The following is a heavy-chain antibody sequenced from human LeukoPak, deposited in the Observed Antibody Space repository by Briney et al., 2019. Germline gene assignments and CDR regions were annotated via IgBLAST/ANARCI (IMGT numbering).Heavy chain of an antibody. Sequence: PSETLSLTCTVSGYSISSGYYWGWIRQPPGKGLEWIGSIYHSGSTYYNPSLKSRVTISVDTSKNQFSLKLSSVTAADTAVYYCASNLRLVVAATAFDYWGQGTLVTVSS. CDR2: IYHSGST. CDR3: ASNLRLVVAATAFDY. CDR1: GYSISSGYY. V-gene: IGHV4-38-2*02. J-gene: IGHJ4*02. D-gene: IGHD2-15*01.